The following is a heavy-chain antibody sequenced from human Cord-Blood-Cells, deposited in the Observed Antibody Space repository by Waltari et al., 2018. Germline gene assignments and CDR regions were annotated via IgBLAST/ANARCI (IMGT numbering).Heavy chain of an antibody. CDR3: ARLGENDAFDI. V-gene: IGHV1-69*12. CDR2: IIPIFGTA. J-gene: IGHJ3*02. Sequence: QVQLVQSGAEVKKPGSSVQVSCKASAGTLSSYAISWVRQAPGQGLAWMGGIIPIFGTANYAQKFQGRVTITADESTSTAYMELSSLRSEDTAVYYCARLGENDAFDIWGQGTMVTVSS. D-gene: IGHD3-16*01. CDR1: AGTLSSYA.